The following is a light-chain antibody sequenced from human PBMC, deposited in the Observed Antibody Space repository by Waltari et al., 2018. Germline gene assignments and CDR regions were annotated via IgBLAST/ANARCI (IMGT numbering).Light chain of an antibody. CDR2: ASS. CDR3: QQSYSVPYT. CDR1: QGINRF. V-gene: IGKV1-39*01. Sequence: DIQVTQSPSSLSASVGDTVTITCRASQGINRFLNWYQHKPGKAPKLLMSASSILQSGVPSRFSGSGSGTEFTLTIRDLLPEDFATYYCQQSYSVPYTFGQGTDLEIK. J-gene: IGKJ2*01.